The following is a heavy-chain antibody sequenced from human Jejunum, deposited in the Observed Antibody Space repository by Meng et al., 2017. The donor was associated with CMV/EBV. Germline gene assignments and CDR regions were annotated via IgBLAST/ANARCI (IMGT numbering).Heavy chain of an antibody. Sequence: QMPLKESGSTLVKTTQNLTLPCTFSGFSLSTSGVGVGWIRQPPGKALEWLALIYWDDDKRYSPSLKSRLTITKDTSKNQVVLTMTNMDPVDTATYYCAHSTQSSGQRLSFDYWGQGTLVTVSS. CDR1: GFSLSTSGVG. D-gene: IGHD3-22*01. CDR3: AHSTQSSGQRLSFDY. J-gene: IGHJ4*02. CDR2: IYWDDDK. V-gene: IGHV2-5*02.